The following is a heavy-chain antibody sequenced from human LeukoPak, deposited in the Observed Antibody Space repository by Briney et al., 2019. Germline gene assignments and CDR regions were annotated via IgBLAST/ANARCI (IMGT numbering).Heavy chain of an antibody. J-gene: IGHJ3*01. V-gene: IGHV5-51*01. CDR1: GYSLTGYTLTTNW. Sequence: GESLKISCQGSGYSLTGYTLTTNWIGWVRQTPGKGLEWVGIIHPADSDARYSPAFQGQVTISVDKSITTAYLQWSSLKASDTGLYYCATRTSSISCYICALDVWGQGTTVTVSS. CDR2: IHPADSDA. D-gene: IGHD2-2*02. CDR3: ATRTSSISCYICALDV.